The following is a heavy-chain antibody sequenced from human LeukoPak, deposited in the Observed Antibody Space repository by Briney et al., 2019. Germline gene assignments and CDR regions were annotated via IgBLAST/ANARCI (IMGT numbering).Heavy chain of an antibody. J-gene: IGHJ4*02. CDR3: ARGGGSPRN. Sequence: SETLPLTCTVSGGSINNHYWSWIRQPPGMGLEWVGYIYFTGTTNYNPSLKSRVTISLDKSKNQFSLKLSSVTATDTAIYYCARGGGSPRNWGQGTLVTVSS. V-gene: IGHV4-59*11. CDR2: IYFTGTT. CDR1: GGSINNHY. D-gene: IGHD3-10*01.